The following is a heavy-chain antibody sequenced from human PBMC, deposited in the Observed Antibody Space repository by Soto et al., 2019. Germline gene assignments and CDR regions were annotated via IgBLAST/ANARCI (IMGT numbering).Heavy chain of an antibody. J-gene: IGHJ6*02. CDR3: AKGGQQQLVPDYYGMDV. CDR1: GFTFSSYS. V-gene: IGHV3-23*01. CDR2: ISGSGGST. D-gene: IGHD6-13*01. Sequence: PGGSLRLSCAASGFTFSSYSMSWVRQAPGKGLEWVSAISGSGGSTYYADSVKGRFTISRDNSKNTLYLQMNSLRAEDTAVYYCAKGGQQQLVPDYYGMDVWGQGTTVTVSS.